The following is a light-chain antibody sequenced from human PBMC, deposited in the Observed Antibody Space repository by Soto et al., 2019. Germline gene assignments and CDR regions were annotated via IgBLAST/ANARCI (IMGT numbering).Light chain of an antibody. CDR2: DAS. Sequence: IVMTQAPATPSGSPGGSATPSRRASQSVSSNLAWHQQKPGQAPRILMYDASTRATGISARFSGSGSGTEFTLTISSLQSEDFAVYYCQQYHNWPITFGQGTRLEI. J-gene: IGKJ5*01. CDR1: QSVSSN. V-gene: IGKV3-15*01. CDR3: QQYHNWPIT.